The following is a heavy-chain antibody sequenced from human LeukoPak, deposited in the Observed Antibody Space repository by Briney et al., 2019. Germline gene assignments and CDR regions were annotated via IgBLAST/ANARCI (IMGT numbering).Heavy chain of an antibody. Sequence: GGSLRLSCAASGFTSSSYGMHWVRQAPGKGLEWVAVIWYDGSNKYYADSVKGRFTISRDNSKNTLYLQMNSLRAEDTAVYYCARVDSSGYYYEFFDYWGQGTLVTVSS. CDR1: GFTSSSYG. J-gene: IGHJ4*02. V-gene: IGHV3-33*01. CDR3: ARVDSSGYYYEFFDY. D-gene: IGHD3-22*01. CDR2: IWYDGSNK.